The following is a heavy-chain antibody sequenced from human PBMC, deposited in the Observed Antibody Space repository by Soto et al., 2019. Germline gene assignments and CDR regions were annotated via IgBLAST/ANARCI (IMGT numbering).Heavy chain of an antibody. CDR3: VVAAEIYYYQGMDV. J-gene: IGHJ6*02. V-gene: IGHV4-59*12. CDR2: IYYSGST. Sequence: PSETLSLTCTVSGGSISSYYWSWIRQPPGKGLEWIGYIYYSGSTNYNPSLQSRVTMSVDRSRNQFSLKLNSVTAADTAVYYCVVAAEIYYYQGMDVWGQGTTVTVSS. CDR1: GGSISSYY. D-gene: IGHD2-2*01.